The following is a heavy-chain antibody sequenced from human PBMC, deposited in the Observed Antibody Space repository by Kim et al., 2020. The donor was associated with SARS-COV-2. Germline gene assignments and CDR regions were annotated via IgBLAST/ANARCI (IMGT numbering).Heavy chain of an antibody. V-gene: IGHV3-7*01. J-gene: IGHJ6*03. Sequence: GGSLRLSCAASGFTFSSYWMSWVRQAPGKGLEGVANIKQDGSEKYYVDSVKGRFTISRDNAKNSLYLQMNSLRAEDTAVYYCASRDYDFWSGPIYYMDVWGKGTTVTVSS. CDR2: IKQDGSEK. CDR3: ASRDYDFWSGPIYYMDV. D-gene: IGHD3-3*01. CDR1: GFTFSSYW.